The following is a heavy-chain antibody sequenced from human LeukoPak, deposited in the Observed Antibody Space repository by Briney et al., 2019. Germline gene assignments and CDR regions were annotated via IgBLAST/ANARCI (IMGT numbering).Heavy chain of an antibody. D-gene: IGHD2-21*01. CDR3: AKEKYCVHIYGYGDY. V-gene: IGHV3-30*18. CDR1: GFTLTIKY. Sequence: PGGSMRLSCPAYGFTLTIKYMHWVRQAPGKGLEWLAVISYDGSHKYYADSVKGRFTISRDNSRNTLHLQVNSLRAEDTAVYYKAKEKYCVHIYGYGDYWGQGTLLTVSS. J-gene: IGHJ4*02. CDR2: ISYDGSHK.